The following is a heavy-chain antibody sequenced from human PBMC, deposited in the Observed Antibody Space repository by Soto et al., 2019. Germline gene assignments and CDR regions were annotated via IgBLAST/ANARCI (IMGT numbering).Heavy chain of an antibody. CDR3: AKDLRSGMAVSPYGMDV. J-gene: IGHJ6*02. CDR1: GFTFDDYA. Sequence: GGSLRLSCAASGFTFDDYAMHWVRQAPGKGLEWVSGISWNSGSIGYADSVKGRFTISRDNAKNSLYLQMNSLRAEDTALYYCAKDLRSGMAVSPYGMDVWGQGTTVTVSS. CDR2: ISWNSGSI. V-gene: IGHV3-9*01. D-gene: IGHD6-13*01.